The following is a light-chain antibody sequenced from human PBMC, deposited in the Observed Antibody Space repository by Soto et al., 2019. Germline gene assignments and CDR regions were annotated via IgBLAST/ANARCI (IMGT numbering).Light chain of an antibody. Sequence: QSALTQPASVSGSPGQSITISCTGTSSDVGGYNYVSWYQQHPGKAPKLMIYDVSNRPSGVSNRFSGSKSGNTASLTISGLQAEDEADYYCSSYTSSSTLLYVFGFGTKLSVL. CDR1: SSDVGGYNY. V-gene: IGLV2-14*01. CDR2: DVS. J-gene: IGLJ1*01. CDR3: SSYTSSSTLLYV.